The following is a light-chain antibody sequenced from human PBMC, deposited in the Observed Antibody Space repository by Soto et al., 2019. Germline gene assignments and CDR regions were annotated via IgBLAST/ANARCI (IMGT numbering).Light chain of an antibody. V-gene: IGKV2-28*01. J-gene: IGKJ5*01. CDR2: ATS. CDR3: QQSYVSPRT. CDR1: QSLLHSNGYNY. Sequence: DIVMTQSPLSLPVTPGEPASISCRSSQSLLHSNGYNYLDWYLQKPGQSPQLLIYATSNLQSGVPSRFSGRGFGTDFTLTISSLQPEDFATYFCQQSYVSPRTFGQGTRLEIK.